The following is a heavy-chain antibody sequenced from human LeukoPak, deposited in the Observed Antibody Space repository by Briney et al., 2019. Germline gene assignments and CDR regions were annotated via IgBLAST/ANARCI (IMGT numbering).Heavy chain of an antibody. V-gene: IGHV3-74*01. D-gene: IGHD3-10*01. CDR2: ISTDGSVT. Sequence: PGGSLRLSCAASRFTFSSYWMHWVRRAPGKGLVWVSRISTDGSVTSYADSVKGRFTISRDNAKNTMYLQMNSLRAEDTAVYYCARIGGSGSYSGHYFDHWGQGTLVTVSS. CDR3: ARIGGSGSYSGHYFDH. J-gene: IGHJ4*02. CDR1: RFTFSSYW.